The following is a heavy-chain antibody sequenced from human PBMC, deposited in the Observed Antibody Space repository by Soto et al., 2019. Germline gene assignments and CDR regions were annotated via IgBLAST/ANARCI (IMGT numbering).Heavy chain of an antibody. CDR3: TRGPPRVQWFDP. CDR2: IYFTGST. Sequence: SETLSLTCTGSGGAVSSGTYYWSWIRQPPGKGLEWIGHIYFTGSTNYNPSLKSRVTMSLDTSRNQFSLKLSSVTAADTAVYYCTRGPPRVQWFDPWGLGTLVTVSS. CDR1: GGAVSSGTYY. J-gene: IGHJ5*02. V-gene: IGHV4-61*01.